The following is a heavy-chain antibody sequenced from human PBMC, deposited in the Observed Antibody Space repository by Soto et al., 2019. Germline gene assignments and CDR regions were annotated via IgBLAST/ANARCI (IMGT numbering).Heavy chain of an antibody. CDR1: GYTFTSYA. J-gene: IGHJ4*02. D-gene: IGHD1-20*01. CDR3: ARGITLPTPLDY. V-gene: IGHV1-3*05. Sequence: QVQLVQSGAEEKKPGASVKVPCKASGYTFTSYAMHWVRQAPGQRLEWMGWINAGNGNTKYSQKFQGRVTITRDTSASTAYMELSSLRSEDTAVYYCARGITLPTPLDYWGQGTLVTVS. CDR2: INAGNGNT.